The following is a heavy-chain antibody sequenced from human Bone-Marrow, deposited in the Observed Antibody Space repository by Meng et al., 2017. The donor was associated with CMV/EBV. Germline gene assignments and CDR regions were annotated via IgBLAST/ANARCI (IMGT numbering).Heavy chain of an antibody. Sequence: QVRWVHVGDEVKKPGASVKVSCKASGYTFISYYMHWVRQAPGQGLEWMGIINPSGGSTSYAQRFQGRVTMTRDTSTSTVYMELSSRRYEDTAVYYCARGGRQLWLSGGNEYWGQGALVTVSS. D-gene: IGHD5-18*01. V-gene: IGHV1-46*01. CDR2: INPSGGST. CDR3: ARGGRQLWLSGGNEY. J-gene: IGHJ4*02. CDR1: GYTFISYY.